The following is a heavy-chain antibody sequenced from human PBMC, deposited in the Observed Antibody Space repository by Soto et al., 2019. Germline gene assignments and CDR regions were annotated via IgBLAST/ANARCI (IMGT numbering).Heavy chain of an antibody. J-gene: IGHJ6*02. CDR2: INAGNGNT. V-gene: IGHV1-3*01. D-gene: IGHD2-21*02. Sequence: ASGKVSSKASGYTFTSYAMYRVRLAPGQTLEWMGLINAGNGNTKYSQKFQGRVTITRDTSASTAYMELSSLRSEDTAVYYCARGSKTVVTPSGMDVWGQGTTVTVSS. CDR1: GYTFTSYA. CDR3: ARGSKTVVTPSGMDV.